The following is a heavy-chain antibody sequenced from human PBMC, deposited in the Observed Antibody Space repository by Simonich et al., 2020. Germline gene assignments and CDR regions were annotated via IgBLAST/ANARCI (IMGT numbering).Heavy chain of an antibody. CDR3: ARGGVQYYYYYMDV. Sequence: QVQLVQSGAEVKKPGASVKVSCKASGYTVTGYYMHWVRQAPGQGLEWIGWNNPNSCGKNYAQKLQGRVTRTRDTYISTAYMELSRLRSDDTAVYYCARGGVQYYYYYMDVWGKGTTVTVSS. J-gene: IGHJ6*03. CDR1: GYTVTGYY. CDR2: NNPNSCGK. V-gene: IGHV1-2*02. D-gene: IGHD3-3*01.